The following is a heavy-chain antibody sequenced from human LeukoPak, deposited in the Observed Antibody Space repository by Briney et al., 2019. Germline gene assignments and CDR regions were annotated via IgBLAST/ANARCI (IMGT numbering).Heavy chain of an antibody. Sequence: GRSLRLSCAASGFAFDDYAMHWVRQAPGKGLEWVSGISWNSVSIGYVDSVKGRFTISRDNAKNSLYLQMNSLRPEDTAVYYCAKDIKELTRHGMDVWGQGTTVTVSS. CDR2: ISWNSVSI. V-gene: IGHV3-9*01. D-gene: IGHD1-26*01. CDR3: AKDIKELTRHGMDV. J-gene: IGHJ6*02. CDR1: GFAFDDYA.